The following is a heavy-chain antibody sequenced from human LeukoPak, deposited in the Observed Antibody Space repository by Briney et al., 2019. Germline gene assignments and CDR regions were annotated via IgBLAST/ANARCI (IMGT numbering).Heavy chain of an antibody. CDR1: GFTFSSYT. V-gene: IGHV3-48*02. J-gene: IGHJ6*02. Sequence: GGSLRLSCAASGFTFSSYTMNWVRQAPGKGLEWVSYISSSSSTIYYADSVKGRFTISRDNAKNSLYLQMNSLRDEGTAVYYCASLYNWNYAELPMDVWGQGTTVTVSS. D-gene: IGHD1-7*01. CDR3: ASLYNWNYAELPMDV. CDR2: ISSSSSTI.